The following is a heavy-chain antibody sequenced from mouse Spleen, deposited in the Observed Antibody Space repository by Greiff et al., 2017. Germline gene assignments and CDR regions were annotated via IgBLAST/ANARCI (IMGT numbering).Heavy chain of an antibody. J-gene: IGHJ4*01. CDR1: GYTFTDYE. V-gene: IGHV1-15*01. D-gene: IGHD2-1*01. CDR2: IDPETGGT. Sequence: QVHVKQSGAELVRPGASVTLSCKASGYTFTDYEMHWVKQTPVHGLEWIGAIDPETGGTAYNQKFKGKAILTADKSSSTAYMELRSLTSEDSAVYYCTRADGNYAMDYWGQGTSVTVSS. CDR3: TRADGNYAMDY.